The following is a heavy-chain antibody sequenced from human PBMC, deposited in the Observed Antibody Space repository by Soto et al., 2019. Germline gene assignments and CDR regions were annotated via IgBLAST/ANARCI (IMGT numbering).Heavy chain of an antibody. D-gene: IGHD1-26*01. J-gene: IGHJ4*02. V-gene: IGHV4-59*01. Sequence: QGPLQESGPGLVKPSETLSLTCPVPGASISSYYLSWIRQPPGEGLEWVGFIFHSGSTNCNPSLKSRVTFSVDTSKNQFSLKLTSVTAADTAVYYCARDQNGSPHFDYWGQGILITVSS. CDR1: GASISSYY. CDR3: ARDQNGSPHFDY. CDR2: IFHSGST.